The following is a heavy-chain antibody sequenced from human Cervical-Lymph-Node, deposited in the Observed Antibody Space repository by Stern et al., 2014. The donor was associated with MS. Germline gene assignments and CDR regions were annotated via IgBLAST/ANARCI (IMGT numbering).Heavy chain of an antibody. CDR1: GFTFSSYG. CDR3: ARDRHDLGYCSGGSCYLPDY. CDR2: IWDDGSNK. J-gene: IGHJ4*02. D-gene: IGHD2-15*01. V-gene: IGHV3-33*01. Sequence: MQLVESGGGVVQPGRSLRLSCAASGFTFSSYGMHWVRQAPGKGLEWVAVIWDDGSNKCYADSVKGRFTISRDNSKNTLYLQMNSLRAEDTAVYYCARDRHDLGYCSGGSCYLPDYWGQGTLVTVSS.